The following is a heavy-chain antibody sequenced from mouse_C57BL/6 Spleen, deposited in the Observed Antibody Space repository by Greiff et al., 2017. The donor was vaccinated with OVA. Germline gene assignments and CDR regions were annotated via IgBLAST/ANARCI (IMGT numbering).Heavy chain of an antibody. V-gene: IGHV1-39*01. CDR3: AGRGGLMVKGYWYFDV. Sequence: EVQLQESGPELVKPGASVKISCKASGYSFTDYNMNWVKQSNGKSLEWIGVINPNYGTTSYNQKFKGKATLTVDQSTSTAYMQLNSLTSEDSAVYYCAGRGGLMVKGYWYFDVWGTGTTVTVSS. J-gene: IGHJ1*03. CDR1: GYSFTDYN. D-gene: IGHD2-2*01. CDR2: INPNYGTT.